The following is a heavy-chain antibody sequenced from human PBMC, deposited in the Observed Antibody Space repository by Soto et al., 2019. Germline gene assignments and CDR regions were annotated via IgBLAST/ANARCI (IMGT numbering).Heavy chain of an antibody. D-gene: IGHD6-19*01. CDR3: ARPNQFNYIAVAGTGRMDV. J-gene: IGHJ6*02. CDR1: GYSFTSYW. Sequence: PGESLKISCKGSGYSFTSYWISWVRQMPGKGLEWMGRIDPSDSYTNYSPSFQGHVTISADKSISTAYLQWSSLKASDTAMYYCARPNQFNYIAVAGTGRMDVWGQGTTVTVSS. V-gene: IGHV5-10-1*01. CDR2: IDPSDSYT.